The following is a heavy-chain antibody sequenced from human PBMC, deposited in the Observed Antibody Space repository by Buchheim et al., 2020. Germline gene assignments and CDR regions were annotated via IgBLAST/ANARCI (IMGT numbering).Heavy chain of an antibody. CDR2: ISGSGGGT. V-gene: IGHV3-23*01. CDR3: AKARSQCFDY. CDR1: GFTFSNFI. Sequence: EVQLLESGGVLVQPGGSLRLSCAASGFTFSNFIMIWVRQAPGKGLEWVSSISGSGGGTFYADSVKGRFTISRDNSKNTLYLQMNSLRAEDTAVYYCAKARSQCFDYWGQGTL. D-gene: IGHD4-11*01. J-gene: IGHJ4*02.